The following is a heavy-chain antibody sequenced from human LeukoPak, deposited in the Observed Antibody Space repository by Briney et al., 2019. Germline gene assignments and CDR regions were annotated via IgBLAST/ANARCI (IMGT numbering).Heavy chain of an antibody. CDR1: GGSICNYY. J-gene: IGHJ4*02. CDR3: ARAAWGSTSCYDC. V-gene: IGHV4-59*01. D-gene: IGHD2-2*01. Sequence: PSETLSLTCIVSGGSICNYYWSWIRQPPGKGLEWIGYIYYSVSTNYSISLKSRVTISVDTSKSQLSLKLSSATAADTAVYYCARAAWGSTSCYDCWGQGSLVTVSS. CDR2: IYYSVST.